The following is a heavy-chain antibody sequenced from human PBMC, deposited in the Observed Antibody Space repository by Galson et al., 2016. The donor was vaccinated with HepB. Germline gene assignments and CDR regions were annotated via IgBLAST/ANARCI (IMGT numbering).Heavy chain of an antibody. CDR3: AHYRSGWFSTGPDAFDT. J-gene: IGHJ3*02. V-gene: IGHV2-5*02. CDR1: GFSLSTSGMA. Sequence: PALVKPTQTLTLTCGVSGFSLSTSGMAVAWIRQPPGKALEWFALIYWDDDKRYRPSLKSRITLTRDTYKNQVVLNMTNMDPADTATYYCAHYRSGWFSTGPDAFDTWGQGTMVTVSS. D-gene: IGHD6-19*01. CDR2: IYWDDDK.